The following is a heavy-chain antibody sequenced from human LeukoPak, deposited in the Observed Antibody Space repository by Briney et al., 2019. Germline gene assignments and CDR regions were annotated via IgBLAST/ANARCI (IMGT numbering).Heavy chain of an antibody. CDR1: GYTFTAYF. D-gene: IGHD3-10*01. Sequence: ASVKVSCKASGYTFTAYFIHWVRQAPGQGLEWMGWINSNSGDTGQAQQFQGGVTMTRDTSSTTVYMELHRLTSDDTAVYYCARLGPNYTGSGSYFDYWGQGTLLTVSS. J-gene: IGHJ4*02. V-gene: IGHV1-2*02. CDR2: INSNSGDT. CDR3: ARLGPNYTGSGSYFDY.